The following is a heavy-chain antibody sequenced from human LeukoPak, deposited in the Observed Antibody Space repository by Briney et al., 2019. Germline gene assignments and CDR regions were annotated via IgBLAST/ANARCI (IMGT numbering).Heavy chain of an antibody. CDR2: IYHSGST. CDR1: GGSISSGGYY. D-gene: IGHD3-22*01. V-gene: IGHV4-30-2*01. Sequence: SETLSLTCTVSGGSISSGGYYWSWIRQPPGKGLEWIGYIYHSGSTYYNPSLKSRVTISVDRSKNQFSLKLSSVTAADTAVYYCARDEFNYYDSNWFDPWGQGTLVTVSS. CDR3: ARDEFNYYDSNWFDP. J-gene: IGHJ5*02.